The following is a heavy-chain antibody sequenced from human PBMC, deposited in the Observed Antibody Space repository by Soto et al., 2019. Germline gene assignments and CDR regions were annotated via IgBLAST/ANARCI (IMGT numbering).Heavy chain of an antibody. CDR3: ARGSGRKTNYFGY. Sequence: QVQLVQSGAEEKKPGASVKVSCKASGYTFTRYAIHWVRQAPGQSLEWMGRNNAGNGNTKYSQTFQGRVSGTRDTSGGTASMELISLRSEDPEVYYCARGSGRKTNYFGYCCQGTLVTVSS. J-gene: IGHJ4*02. V-gene: IGHV1-3*05. CDR2: NNAGNGNT. D-gene: IGHD1-1*01. CDR1: GYTFTRYA.